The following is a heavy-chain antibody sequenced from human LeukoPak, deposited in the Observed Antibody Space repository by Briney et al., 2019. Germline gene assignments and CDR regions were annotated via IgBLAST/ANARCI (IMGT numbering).Heavy chain of an antibody. D-gene: IGHD3-10*01. CDR1: GFTFSSYE. J-gene: IGHJ3*02. CDR2: IRYGGSNK. CDR3: AKEGDYYGSESYRDGFDI. V-gene: IGHV3-30*02. Sequence: GGSLRLSCAASGFTFSSYEMNWVRQAPGKGLEWVAFIRYGGSNKYYADSVKGRFTISRDNSKNTLYLQMNSLRAEDTALYYCAKEGDYYGSESYRDGFDIWGQGTMVTVSS.